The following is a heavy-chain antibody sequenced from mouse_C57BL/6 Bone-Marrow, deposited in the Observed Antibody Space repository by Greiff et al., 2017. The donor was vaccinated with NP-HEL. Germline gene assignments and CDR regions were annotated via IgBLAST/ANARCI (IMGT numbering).Heavy chain of an antibody. V-gene: IGHV1-64*01. CDR2: IHPNSGST. CDR1: GYTFTSYW. J-gene: IGHJ2*01. Sequence: SGAELVKPGASVKLSCKASGYTFTSYWMHWVKQRPGQGLEWIGMIHPNSGSTNYNEKFKSKATLTVDKSSSTAYMQLSSLTSEDSAVYYCARPRYYGSSYFDYWGQGTTLTVSS. CDR3: ARPRYYGSSYFDY. D-gene: IGHD1-1*01.